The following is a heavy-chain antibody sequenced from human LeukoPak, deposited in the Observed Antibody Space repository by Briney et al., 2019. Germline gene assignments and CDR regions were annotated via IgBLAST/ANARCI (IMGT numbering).Heavy chain of an antibody. D-gene: IGHD4-11*01. J-gene: IGHJ4*02. CDR3: ARGVTTADY. Sequence: GGSLRLSCAASGFTFSSYGMHWVRQAPGKGLEWVAVISYDGSNKYYADSVKGRFTISRDNSKNTLYLQMSSLRVEDTAVYYCARGVTTADYWGQGTLVTVSS. V-gene: IGHV3-30*03. CDR2: ISYDGSNK. CDR1: GFTFSSYG.